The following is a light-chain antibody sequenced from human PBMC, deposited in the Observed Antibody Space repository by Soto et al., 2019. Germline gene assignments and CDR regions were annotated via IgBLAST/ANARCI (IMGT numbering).Light chain of an antibody. V-gene: IGLV2-23*01. CDR1: SSDVGSGNV. J-gene: IGLJ1*01. CDR2: EGF. Sequence: QSDLTQPASVSGSPGQSITIACTGTSSDVGSGNVVSWYQHYPGKAPQLMIYEGFNRPSGVSSRFSGSRSGNTASLTISGLQAEDEADYYCCSHAGGDTYVFGTGTKVTVL. CDR3: CSHAGGDTYV.